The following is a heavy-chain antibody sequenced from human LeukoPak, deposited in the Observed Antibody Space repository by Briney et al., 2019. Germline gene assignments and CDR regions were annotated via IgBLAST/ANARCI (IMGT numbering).Heavy chain of an antibody. CDR3: AKGAAGTLVGHYFDS. Sequence: GASLRFSCAATGFTFSSYAMSWVRQAPGKGLEWVSSISGIGGDTHYADSVKGRFSISRDNSKNTLYVQMNSLGAEDTAVYYCAKGAAGTLVGHYFDSWGQGTLVTVSS. D-gene: IGHD2-21*01. V-gene: IGHV3-23*01. CDR1: GFTFSSYA. CDR2: ISGIGGDT. J-gene: IGHJ4*02.